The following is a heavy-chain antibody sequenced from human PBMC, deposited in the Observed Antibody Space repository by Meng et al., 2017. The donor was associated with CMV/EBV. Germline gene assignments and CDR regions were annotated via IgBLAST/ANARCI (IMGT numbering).Heavy chain of an antibody. D-gene: IGHD3-16*02. Sequence: GESLKISCAASGFTFSSYAMSWVRQAPGKGLEWVSAISGSGGSTYYADSVKGRFTISRDSSKNTLYLQMNSLRAEDTAVYYCAKGSFMITFGGVIARYGMDVWGQGTTVTVSS. CDR1: GFTFSSYA. J-gene: IGHJ6*02. CDR3: AKGSFMITFGGVIARYGMDV. CDR2: ISGSGGST. V-gene: IGHV3-23*01.